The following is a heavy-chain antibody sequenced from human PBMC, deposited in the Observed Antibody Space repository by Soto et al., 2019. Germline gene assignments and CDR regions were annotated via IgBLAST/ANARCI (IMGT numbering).Heavy chain of an antibody. V-gene: IGHV3-53*01. J-gene: IGHJ6*01. Sequence: AVGSLRLSCASSVFTVSSKYMSWVRQAPGKGLEWVSVLWSAGNTYYADSVRGRFTISRDNSKNTLFLEMSSLTADDTAVYYCATAAPMEAWGQGTTVNGS. CDR3: ATAAPMEA. CDR2: LWSAGNT. CDR1: VFTVSSKY.